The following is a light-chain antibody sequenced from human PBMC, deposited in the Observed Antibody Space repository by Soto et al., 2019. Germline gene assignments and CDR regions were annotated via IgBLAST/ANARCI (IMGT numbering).Light chain of an antibody. CDR2: EVS. J-gene: IGLJ7*01. Sequence: QSALTQPASVSGSPGQSITISCTGTSSDVGSHNLVSRYQQHPGQAPKLMIYEVSKRPLGVSTRFCASKSGNTASLTIYGLQAEDEADYYCCSYGGSRAVFGGGTQLTVL. CDR3: CSYGGSRAV. CDR1: SSDVGSHNL. V-gene: IGLV2-23*02.